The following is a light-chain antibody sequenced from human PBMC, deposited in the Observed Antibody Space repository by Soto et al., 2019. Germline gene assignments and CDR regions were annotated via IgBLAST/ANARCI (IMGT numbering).Light chain of an antibody. CDR1: SSDVGGYNY. V-gene: IGLV2-14*01. CDR3: SSYTSGSTIV. J-gene: IGLJ1*01. Sequence: QSALTQPASVSGSPGQSITISCTGTSSDVGGYNYVSWYQQHPGKAPKLMIYDVSNRPSGVSNRFSGSKSGNTASLTISGLQAEDEADYYCSSYTSGSTIVFGTGTKVTAL. CDR2: DVS.